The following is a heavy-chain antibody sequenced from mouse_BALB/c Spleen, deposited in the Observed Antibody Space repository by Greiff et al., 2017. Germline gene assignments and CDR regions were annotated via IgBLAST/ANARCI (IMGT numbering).Heavy chain of an antibody. CDR3: ARGGRDSGGAMDY. CDR1: GFSLTGYG. J-gene: IGHJ4*01. Sequence: VQVVESGPGLVAPSQSLSITCTVSGFSLTGYGVNWVRQPPGKGLEWLGMIWGDGSTDYNSALKSRLSISKDNSKSQVFLKMNSLQTDDTARYYCARGGRDSGGAMDYWGQGTSVTVSS. V-gene: IGHV2-6-7*01. CDR2: IWGDGST. D-gene: IGHD3-2*02.